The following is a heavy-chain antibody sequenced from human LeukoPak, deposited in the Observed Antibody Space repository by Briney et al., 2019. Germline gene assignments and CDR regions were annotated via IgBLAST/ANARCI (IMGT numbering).Heavy chain of an antibody. CDR3: ASRRGPSIVGSGRQTYYYYYGMDV. D-gene: IGHD3-10*01. CDR2: VNHSGST. V-gene: IGHV4-34*01. J-gene: IGHJ6*02. CDR1: GGPFSGYY. Sequence: SVPQSLLCGLYGGPFSGYYWRWTPQPPGRGVVGIGDVNHSGSTNYNPSLKSRVTISVDTSKSQFSLRLSSVTSADTAVYYCASRRGPSIVGSGRQTYYYYYGMDVWGQGTTVTVSS.